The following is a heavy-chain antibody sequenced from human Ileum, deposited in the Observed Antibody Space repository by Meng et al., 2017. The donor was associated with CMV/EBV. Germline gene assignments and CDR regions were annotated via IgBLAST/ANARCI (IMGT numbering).Heavy chain of an antibody. V-gene: IGHV3-66*02. CDR3: AKDYSDASGYFPFDS. D-gene: IGHD3-22*01. J-gene: IGHJ4*02. CDR2: IYGAGLT. Sequence: SGFSVSRNSLSWVRQAPGKGLEWVSVIYGAGLTYYVDSVRGRFTISRDTSKNTVDLQMNSLRTEDTAVYYCAKDYSDASGYFPFDSWGQGTLVTVSS. CDR1: GFSVSRNS.